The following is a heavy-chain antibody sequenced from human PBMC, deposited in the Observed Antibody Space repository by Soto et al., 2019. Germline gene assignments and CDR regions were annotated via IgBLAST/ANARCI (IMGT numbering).Heavy chain of an antibody. J-gene: IGHJ6*02. CDR2: INHSGST. V-gene: IGHV4-34*01. CDR1: GGSFSGYY. Sequence: SETLSLTCAVYGGSFSGYYWSWIRQPPGRGLEWIGEINHSGSTNYNPSLKSRVTISLDTSKYQFSLKLSSMTAADTAVYYCTRGRVRMDVWGQGTTVTVS. D-gene: IGHD2-2*01. CDR3: TRGRVRMDV.